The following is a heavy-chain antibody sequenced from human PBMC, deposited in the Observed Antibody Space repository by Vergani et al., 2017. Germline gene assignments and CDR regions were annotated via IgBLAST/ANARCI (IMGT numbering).Heavy chain of an antibody. V-gene: IGHV7-4-1*02. Sequence: QVQLVQSGSELKKPGASVKVSCKASGYTFTSYAMNWVRQAPGQGLEWMGWINTNTGNPTYAQGFTGRFVFSLDTSVSTAYLQISSLKAEDTAVYYCAREEWRYYGSGSYYNVYYYGMDVWGQGTTVTVSS. CDR2: INTNTGNP. CDR1: GYTFTSYA. CDR3: AREEWRYYGSGSYYNVYYYGMDV. D-gene: IGHD3-10*01. J-gene: IGHJ6*02.